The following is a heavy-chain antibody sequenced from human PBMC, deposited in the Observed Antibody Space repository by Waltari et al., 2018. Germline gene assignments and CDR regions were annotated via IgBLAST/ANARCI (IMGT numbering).Heavy chain of an antibody. CDR1: AFTFSSND. D-gene: IGHD6-6*01. CDR2: IWFDGSNQ. CDR3: AKGAYHVSSSNGDS. V-gene: IGHV3-30*02. J-gene: IGHJ4*02. Sequence: QGQLVESGGGVVQPGGSLRLPCTDSAFTFSSNDLHWVRQTPGKGLEWVAVIWFDGSNQFYADSVKGRFTISRDNSKNTAYLHMNSLRAEDTAIYYCAKGAYHVSSSNGDSWGQGTLVIVSS.